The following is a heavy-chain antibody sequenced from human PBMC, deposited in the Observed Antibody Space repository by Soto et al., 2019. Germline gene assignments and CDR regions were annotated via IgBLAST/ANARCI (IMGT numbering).Heavy chain of an antibody. CDR3: AXXXXXXXGTTLPRDAFNI. CDR1: GFSFTTYV. J-gene: IGHJ3*02. V-gene: IGHV3-30*03. D-gene: IGHD1-7*01. Sequence: QVQLVESGGGVVQPGRSLRLSCAASGFSFTTYVMHWVRQAPGKGLEWVAVISHDGSYKYYGDAVKGRFTNSRDTSKNAVYLEMNSLRPEDTAVYYCAXXXXXXXGTTLPRDAFNIWGQGTMVTVSS. CDR2: ISHDGSYK.